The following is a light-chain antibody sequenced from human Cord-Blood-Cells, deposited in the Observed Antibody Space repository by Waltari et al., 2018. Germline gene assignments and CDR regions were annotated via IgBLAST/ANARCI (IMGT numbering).Light chain of an antibody. CDR1: QSVSSN. CDR3: QQYNNWPLS. J-gene: IGKJ2*03. CDR2: GAS. V-gene: IGKV3-15*01. Sequence: EIVMTQSPATLSVSPGERDILSCRASQSVSSNLAWYQQKPGQAPRLLIYGASTRATGIPARYSGSGSGTEFTLTISSLQSEDFAVYYCQQYNNWPLSFGQGTKLEIK.